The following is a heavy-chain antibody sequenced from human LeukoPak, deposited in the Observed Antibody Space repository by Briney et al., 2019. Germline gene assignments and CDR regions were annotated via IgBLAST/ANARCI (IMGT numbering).Heavy chain of an antibody. D-gene: IGHD3-22*01. CDR2: FDPEDGET. CDR1: GYTLTELS. CDR3: ATVWTYYDSSGYGAPRDAFDI. V-gene: IGHV1-24*01. J-gene: IGHJ3*02. Sequence: ASVKVSCKVSGYTLTELSIHWVRQAPGKGLEWMGGFDPEDGETIYAQKFQGRVTMTEDTSTDTAYMELSSLRSEDTAVYYCATVWTYYDSSGYGAPRDAFDIWGQGTMVTVSS.